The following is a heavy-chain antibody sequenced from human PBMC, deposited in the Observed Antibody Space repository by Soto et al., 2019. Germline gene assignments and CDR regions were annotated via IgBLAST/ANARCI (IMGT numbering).Heavy chain of an antibody. J-gene: IGHJ6*02. CDR1: GGTFSRYS. CDR3: ARSIAVAGRVVYYYGMDV. CDR2: IIPIFGTA. Sequence: SVKVSCKASGGTFSRYSISWVRQAPGQGLEWMGGIIPIFGTANYAQKFQGRVTITADESTSTAYMELSSLRSEDTAVYYCARSIAVAGRVVYYYGMDVWGQGTTVTVSS. D-gene: IGHD6-19*01. V-gene: IGHV1-69*13.